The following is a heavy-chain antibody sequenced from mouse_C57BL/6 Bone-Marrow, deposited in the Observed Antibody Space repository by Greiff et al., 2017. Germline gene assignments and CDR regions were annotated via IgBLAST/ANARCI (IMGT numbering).Heavy chain of an antibody. J-gene: IGHJ2*01. V-gene: IGHV1-18*01. Sequence: EVKLQQSGPELVKPGASVKIPCKASGYTFTDYNMDWVKQSHGKSLEWIGDITPNNGGTIYNQKFKGKVTLTLDKSSSTAYMELRSLTSEDTAVYDCARCGGNCPFYFDYWGQGTTLTVSS. CDR2: ITPNNGGT. D-gene: IGHD2-1*01. CDR1: GYTFTDYN. CDR3: ARCGGNCPFYFDY.